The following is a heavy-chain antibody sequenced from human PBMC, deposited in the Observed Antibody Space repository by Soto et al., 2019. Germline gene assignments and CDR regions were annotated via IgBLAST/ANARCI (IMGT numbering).Heavy chain of an antibody. CDR3: ARSIAVAGTYYYGMDV. J-gene: IGHJ6*02. CDR1: SYTFTNYG. D-gene: IGHD6-19*01. Sequence: QVQLVQSGAEAKKPGASVRVSCKASSYTFTNYGIIWVRQAPGQGLEWLGWISAYNGNANYAQRFQGRVTMTTDTSTTTAYMDLRGLRSDDTAVYYCARSIAVAGTYYYGMDVWGQGTTVTVSS. V-gene: IGHV1-18*01. CDR2: ISAYNGNA.